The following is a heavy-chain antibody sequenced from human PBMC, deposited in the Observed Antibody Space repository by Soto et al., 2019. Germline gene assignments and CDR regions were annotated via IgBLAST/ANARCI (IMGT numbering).Heavy chain of an antibody. CDR1: GFTFDDYG. CDR2: MNWNGGSI. V-gene: IGHV3-20*01. Sequence: EVQLVESGGTVVRPGGSLRVSCVASGFTFDDYGMSWVRQAPGRGLEWVSGMNWNGGSIGYTDSVKGRFTISRDNAKNSLYLQMNSLRAEDTALYHCARGWGSPCHFDHWGQGTLVTVSS. CDR3: ARGWGSPCHFDH. D-gene: IGHD1-26*01. J-gene: IGHJ4*02.